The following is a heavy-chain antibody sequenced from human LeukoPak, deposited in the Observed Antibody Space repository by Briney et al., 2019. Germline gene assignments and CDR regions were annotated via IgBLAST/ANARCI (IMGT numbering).Heavy chain of an antibody. CDR2: ISSDGKNK. Sequence: GRSLRLSCAASGFTFSSYGMHWVRQAPGTGLEWVAVISSDGKNKIYADSVKGRFTISRDNSKNSLYLQMNSLRAEDTAVYYCARSLGYCSAGSCFPFDYWGQGTLVTVPS. J-gene: IGHJ4*02. V-gene: IGHV3-30*12. D-gene: IGHD2-15*01. CDR3: ARSLGYCSAGSCFPFDY. CDR1: GFTFSSYG.